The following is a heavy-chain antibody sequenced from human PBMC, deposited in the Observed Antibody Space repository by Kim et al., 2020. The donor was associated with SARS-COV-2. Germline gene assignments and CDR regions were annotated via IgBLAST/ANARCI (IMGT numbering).Heavy chain of an antibody. V-gene: IGHV3-7*01. J-gene: IGHJ4*02. CDR1: GFTVSSYW. D-gene: IGHD3-10*01. CDR2: IKRNGSEK. Sequence: GGSLRLSCAASGFTVSSYWMSWVRQAPGKGLEWVANIKRNGSEKYAVDSVKGRFTISSDNAKNSLYLQMNNPRAEDTAAYYCARDLGILWFGELHPPLGGQGTLVTVSS. CDR3: ARDLGILWFGELHPPL.